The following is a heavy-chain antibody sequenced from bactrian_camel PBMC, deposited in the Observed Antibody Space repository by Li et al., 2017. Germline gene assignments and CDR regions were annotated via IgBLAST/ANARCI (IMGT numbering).Heavy chain of an antibody. CDR2: INGDGTL. D-gene: IGHD3*01. V-gene: IGHV3S10*01. CDR1: GDISTCG. Sequence: VQLVESGGGAVQTGESLKLSCTASGDISTCGIHWLRQAPGKDREMVSVINGDGTLWFSDAVKGRFTISRDDAKNTVFLQMNKLKTEDTAVYYCQADSFSLECYSGSSSLGTQVTVS. J-gene: IGHJ4*01.